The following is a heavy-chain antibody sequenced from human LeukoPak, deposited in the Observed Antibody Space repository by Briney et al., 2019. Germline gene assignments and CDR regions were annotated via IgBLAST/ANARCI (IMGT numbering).Heavy chain of an antibody. CDR3: ARSQYSSSPYYVD. CDR2: IYYSGT. J-gene: IGHJ4*02. Sequence: SETLSLTFTVSGGSISSYYWTWIRQPPGKGLEWIGYIYYSGTKYNPSLKSRVTISQDTSRNQFSLRLSSVSAADSATYYCARSQYSSSPYYVDWGQGTLVTVSS. CDR1: GGSISSYY. V-gene: IGHV4-59*01. D-gene: IGHD6-6*01.